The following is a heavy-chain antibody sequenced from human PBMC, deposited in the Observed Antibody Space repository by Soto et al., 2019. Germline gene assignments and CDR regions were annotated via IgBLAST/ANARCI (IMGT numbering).Heavy chain of an antibody. V-gene: IGHV4-59*07. Sequence: SDTLSLTCNVSGGSIRSHYWTWIRQPPGKGLEWIGYVYHSGSTNYNPSLNGRVTISEDTSKSQFSLKVNSMTAADTAVYYCARYRREAVAGYTLDNWGQGILVTVSS. CDR2: VYHSGST. D-gene: IGHD6-13*01. J-gene: IGHJ4*02. CDR3: ARYRREAVAGYTLDN. CDR1: GGSIRSHY.